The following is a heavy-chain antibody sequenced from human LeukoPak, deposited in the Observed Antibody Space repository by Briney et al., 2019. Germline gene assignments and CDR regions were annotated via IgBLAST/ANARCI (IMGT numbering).Heavy chain of an antibody. Sequence: GASVKVSCKASGGTFSSYAISWVRQAPGQGLEWMGGIIPIFGTANYAQKFQGRVTITTDESTSTAYMELSSLRSEDTAVYYCARSNRDVYYYYYMDVRGKGTTVTVSS. D-gene: IGHD2-8*01. CDR1: GGTFSSYA. V-gene: IGHV1-69*05. CDR3: ARSNRDVYYYYYMDV. J-gene: IGHJ6*03. CDR2: IIPIFGTA.